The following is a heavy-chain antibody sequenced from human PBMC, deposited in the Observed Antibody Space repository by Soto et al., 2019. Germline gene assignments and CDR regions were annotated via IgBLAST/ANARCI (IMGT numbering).Heavy chain of an antibody. D-gene: IGHD2-2*01. J-gene: IGHJ1*01. Sequence: QVQLVQSGAEVKKPGASVKVSCKTSGYTFTTYGISWVRQAPGQGLEWMGWISNKGITEYAQSLQDRVTVTTDTSTSTAYMELRSLRSDDTAVYYCARDLGYCSSSSCFQYFQHWGQGTLVTVSS. V-gene: IGHV1-18*04. CDR1: GYTFTTYG. CDR3: ARDLGYCSSSSCFQYFQH. CDR2: ISNKGIT.